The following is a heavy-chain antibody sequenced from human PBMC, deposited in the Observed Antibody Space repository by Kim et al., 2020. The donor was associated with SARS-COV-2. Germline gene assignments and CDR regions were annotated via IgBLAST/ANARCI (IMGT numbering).Heavy chain of an antibody. CDR1: GGSFTDYY. Sequence: SETLSLTCAVYGGSFTDYYWSWIRQPPGRGLEWIGEINHSGISNYNPSLKSRLTISVDTSKNQFSLKLNSVTAADTAVYYCAGQGLGLSFVDYWGQGALV. J-gene: IGHJ4*02. CDR3: AGQGLGLSFVDY. V-gene: IGHV4-34*01. D-gene: IGHD4-17*01. CDR2: INHSGIS.